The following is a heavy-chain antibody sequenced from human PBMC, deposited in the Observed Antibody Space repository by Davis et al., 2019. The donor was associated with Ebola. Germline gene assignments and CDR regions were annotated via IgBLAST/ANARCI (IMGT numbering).Heavy chain of an antibody. CDR1: GYTFTNYY. V-gene: IGHV1-46*03. J-gene: IGHJ3*02. Sequence: AASVMVSCTASGYTFTNYYMHWVRQAPGQGLEWMGMINPNDGRTIYAQKFQGRVTVTRDTSTTTVYMDLSSLRSEDTALYYCTTPGGQDSGYDVFDIWGQGTMVTVSS. CDR2: INPNDGRT. CDR3: TTPGGQDSGYDVFDI. D-gene: IGHD5-12*01.